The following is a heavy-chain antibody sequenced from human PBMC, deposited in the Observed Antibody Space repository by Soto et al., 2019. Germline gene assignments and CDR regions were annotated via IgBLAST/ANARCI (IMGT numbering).Heavy chain of an antibody. CDR2: INHSGST. V-gene: IGHV4-34*01. J-gene: IGHJ6*02. CDR1: GGSFSGYY. CDR3: ARGPKQWPIGYYYYYGMDV. D-gene: IGHD6-19*01. Sequence: QVQLQQWGAGLWKPSETLSLTCAVYGGSFSGYYWSWIRQPPGKGLEWIGEINHSGSTNYNSPLKSRVTISLDTSKNHFSLELTSVTAADTAVYYCARGPKQWPIGYYYYYGMDVWGQGTTVTVSS.